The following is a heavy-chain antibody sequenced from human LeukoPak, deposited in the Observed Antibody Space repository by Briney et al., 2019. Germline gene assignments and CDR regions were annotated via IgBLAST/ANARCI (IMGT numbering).Heavy chain of an antibody. Sequence: SQTLSLTCAISGDSVSSNSAAWNWIRQSPSRGLERLGRTYYRSGWYNDYAVSVKSRITINPDTSKNQFFLHLNSVTPEDTAVYYCTNGAGSFDYWGQGTLVTVSS. CDR1: GDSVSSNSAA. D-gene: IGHD1-26*01. V-gene: IGHV6-1*01. CDR3: TNGAGSFDY. CDR2: TYYRSGWYN. J-gene: IGHJ4*02.